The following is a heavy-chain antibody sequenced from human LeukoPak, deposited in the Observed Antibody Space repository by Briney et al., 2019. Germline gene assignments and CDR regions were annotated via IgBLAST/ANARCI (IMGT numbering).Heavy chain of an antibody. D-gene: IGHD1-1*01. Sequence: SETLSLTCTVSGGSISSYYWSWIRQPPGKGLEWIGYIYYSGSTNYNPSLKSRVTISVDTSKNQFSLKLSSVTAADTAVYYCAREGRGTTGTTHGVGLDYWGQGTLVTVSS. CDR3: AREGRGTTGTTHGVGLDY. J-gene: IGHJ4*02. V-gene: IGHV4-59*01. CDR1: GGSISSYY. CDR2: IYYSGST.